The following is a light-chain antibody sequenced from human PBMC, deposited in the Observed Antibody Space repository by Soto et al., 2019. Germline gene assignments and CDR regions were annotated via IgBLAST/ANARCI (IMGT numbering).Light chain of an antibody. CDR3: MQRKEFPLT. V-gene: IGKV2-40*01. CDR2: MLS. J-gene: IGKJ4*01. CDR1: QSLLDSDVGNTY. Sequence: VVMTQTPLSLPVTPGEPASIPCRSSQSLLDSDVGNTYLDWYLQKPGQSPQVLIYMLSYRAFGVPDRFSGSGSGTDFTLKISRVEAEDVGVYYCMQRKEFPLTFGGGTKVEIK.